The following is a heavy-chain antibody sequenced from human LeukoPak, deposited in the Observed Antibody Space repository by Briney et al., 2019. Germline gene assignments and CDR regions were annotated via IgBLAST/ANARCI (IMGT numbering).Heavy chain of an antibody. CDR3: ARAHPETYYDFWSGAINWFDP. D-gene: IGHD3-3*01. CDR1: GDSISSSHYY. V-gene: IGHV4-39*02. Sequence: SETLSLTCTVSGDSISSSHYYWGWIRQSPGKGLEWIGSIYSGGETHYNPSLNSRVTIFLDTSKNRFSLNLISVTATDTAVYYCARAHPETYYDFWSGAINWFDPWGQGTLVTVSS. J-gene: IGHJ5*02. CDR2: IYSGGET.